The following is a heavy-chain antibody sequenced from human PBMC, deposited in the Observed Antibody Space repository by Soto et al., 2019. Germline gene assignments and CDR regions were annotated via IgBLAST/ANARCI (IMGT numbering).Heavy chain of an antibody. J-gene: IGHJ2*01. CDR3: AKKLGPSAFDL. V-gene: IGHV1-69*02. CDR1: GGTFTDYT. D-gene: IGHD1-26*01. CDR2: IIPVFDLS. Sequence: QVQLVQSGAAVKKPGSSVKVSCKASGGTFTDYTITWVRQAPGQWLEWIGRIIPVFDLSNYAQKFQGRVTITADKPTTTFYIELSGLTSEDTAVYYCAKKLGPSAFDLWGRGPLVTVSS.